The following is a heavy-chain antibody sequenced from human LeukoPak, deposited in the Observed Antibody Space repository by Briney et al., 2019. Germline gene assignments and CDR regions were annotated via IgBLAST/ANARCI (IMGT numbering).Heavy chain of an antibody. D-gene: IGHD3-22*01. CDR1: GYTFTGYY. CDR3: ARDQAPDYYDSSGNFDY. Sequence: ASVKVSCKASGYTFTGYYMHWVRQAPGQGLEWMGWINPNSGGTNYAQKFQGRVTMTRNTSISTAYMELSRLRSDDTAVYYCARDQAPDYYDSSGNFDYWGQGTLVTVSS. CDR2: INPNSGGT. V-gene: IGHV1-2*02. J-gene: IGHJ4*02.